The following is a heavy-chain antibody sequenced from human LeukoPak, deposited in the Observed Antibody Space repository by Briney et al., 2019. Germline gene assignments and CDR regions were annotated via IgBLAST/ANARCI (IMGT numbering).Heavy chain of an antibody. V-gene: IGHV3-30*03. CDR1: GFTFSSYG. D-gene: IGHD5-24*01. CDR3: TRVGYIDEGIDY. J-gene: IGHJ4*02. CDR2: ISYDGSNK. Sequence: GGSLRLSCAASGFTFSSYGMHWVRQAPGKGLEWVAVISYDGSNKYYADSVKGRFTISRDNAKNSLYLQMNSLRAEDTAIYYCTRVGYIDEGIDYWGQGTLVTVSS.